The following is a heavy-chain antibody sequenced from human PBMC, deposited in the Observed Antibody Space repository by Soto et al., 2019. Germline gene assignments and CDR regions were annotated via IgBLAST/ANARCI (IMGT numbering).Heavy chain of an antibody. V-gene: IGHV4-59*01. J-gene: IGHJ4*02. CDR1: GGSISSYY. CDR3: ARVDSGYDWSNDYYFDY. CDR2: IYYSGST. D-gene: IGHD5-12*01. Sequence: SETLSLTCTVSGGSISSYYWSWIRQPPGKGLEWIGYIYYSGSTNYNPSLKSRVTISVDTSKNQFSLKLSSVTAADTAVYYCARVDSGYDWSNDYYFDYWGQGTLVTVSS.